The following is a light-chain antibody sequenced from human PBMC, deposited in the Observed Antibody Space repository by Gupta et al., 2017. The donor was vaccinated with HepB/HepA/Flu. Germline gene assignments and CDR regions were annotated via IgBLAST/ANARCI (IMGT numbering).Light chain of an antibody. CDR3: QQYNTYSPT. CDR2: KAS. Sequence: DIQMTQSPSTLSASVGDRVTITCRASQTISSWLAWYQQKPGKAPNLLIYKASSLQSGVPPRFSDGGSGTEFTLTINSLQPDDFAAYYCQQYNTYSPTFGQGTKVEIK. J-gene: IGKJ1*01. CDR1: QTISSW. V-gene: IGKV1-5*03.